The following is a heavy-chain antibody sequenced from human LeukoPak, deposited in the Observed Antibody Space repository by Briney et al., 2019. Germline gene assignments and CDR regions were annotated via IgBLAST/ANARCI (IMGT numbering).Heavy chain of an antibody. D-gene: IGHD2-15*01. V-gene: IGHV3-23*01. CDR1: GFTFSSYA. CDR3: ASRPPPTHIYSPWDY. Sequence: PGGSLTLSCAASGFTFSSYAMSWVRQAPGKGLEWVSAISGSGGSTYYADSVKGRFTISRDTSKNTLYLQMNSLRAEDTAVYFCASRPPPTHIYSPWDYWGQGTLVTVSS. J-gene: IGHJ4*02. CDR2: ISGSGGST.